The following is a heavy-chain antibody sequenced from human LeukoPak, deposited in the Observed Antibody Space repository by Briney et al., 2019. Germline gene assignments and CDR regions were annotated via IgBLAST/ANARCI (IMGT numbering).Heavy chain of an antibody. CDR2: IYYSGST. D-gene: IGHD4-11*01. CDR3: ARVGGEADYTTGFDY. Sequence: PSETLSLTCTVSGGSISSYYWSWIRQPPGKGLEWIGYIYYSGSTNYNPSLKSRVTISVDTSKNQFSLKLSSVTAADTAVYYCARVGGEADYTTGFDYWGQGTQVTVSS. CDR1: GGSISSYY. V-gene: IGHV4-59*01. J-gene: IGHJ4*02.